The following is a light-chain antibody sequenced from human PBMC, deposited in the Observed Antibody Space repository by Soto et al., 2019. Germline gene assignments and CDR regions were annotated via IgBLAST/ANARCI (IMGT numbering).Light chain of an antibody. Sequence: EFVFTQSPGTLSLSPGERATLSCRASQTVRNNYLAWYQQKPGQAPRLLIYGASRRATGFPARFSGSGSGTDFTLTISSLQSEDFAVYYCQQYDNWPWTFGQGTKVDIK. CDR3: QQYDNWPWT. CDR1: QTVRNNY. V-gene: IGKV3-20*01. CDR2: GAS. J-gene: IGKJ1*01.